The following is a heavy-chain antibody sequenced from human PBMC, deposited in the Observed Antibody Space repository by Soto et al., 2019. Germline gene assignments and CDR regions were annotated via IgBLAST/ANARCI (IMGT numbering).Heavy chain of an antibody. J-gene: IGHJ4*02. CDR3: AKAPHSSSWEAYFDY. D-gene: IGHD6-13*01. CDR1: GFTFSSYG. Sequence: GGSLRLSCAASGFTFSSYGMHWVRQAPGKGLEWVAVISYDGSNKYYADPVKGRFTISRDNSKNTLYLQRNSLRAEDTDVYYCAKAPHSSSWEAYFDYWGQGTLVTVSS. V-gene: IGHV3-30*18. CDR2: ISYDGSNK.